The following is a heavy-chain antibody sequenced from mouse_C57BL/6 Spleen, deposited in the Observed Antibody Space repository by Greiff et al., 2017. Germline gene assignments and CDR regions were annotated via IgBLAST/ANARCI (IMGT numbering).Heavy chain of an antibody. Sequence: QVQLQQPGAELVMPGASVKLSCKASGYTFTSYWMHWVKQRPGQGLEWIGEIDPSDSYTNYNQKFKGKSTLTVDKSSSTAYMQLSSLTSEDSAVYYCGRMGLLRYGAMDYWGQGTSVTVSS. J-gene: IGHJ4*01. CDR3: GRMGLLRYGAMDY. V-gene: IGHV1-69*01. D-gene: IGHD1-1*01. CDR1: GYTFTSYW. CDR2: IDPSDSYT.